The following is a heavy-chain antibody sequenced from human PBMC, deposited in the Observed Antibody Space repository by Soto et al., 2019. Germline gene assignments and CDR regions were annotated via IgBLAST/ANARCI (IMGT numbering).Heavy chain of an antibody. CDR3: ARVYYDYIWGSYPLVY. V-gene: IGHV3-7*01. Sequence: GGSLRLSCAASGFTFSSHWMSWVRQAPGKGLEWLASIKQDGSEKHYVDSVKGRFTISRDDAKNSLYLQMNSLRVEDTAVYYCARVYYDYIWGSYPLVYWGQGTLVTVSS. D-gene: IGHD3-16*02. CDR2: IKQDGSEK. CDR1: GFTFSSHW. J-gene: IGHJ4*02.